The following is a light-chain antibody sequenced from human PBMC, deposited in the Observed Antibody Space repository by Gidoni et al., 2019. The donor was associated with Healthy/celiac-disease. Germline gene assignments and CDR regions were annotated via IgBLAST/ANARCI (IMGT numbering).Light chain of an antibody. CDR2: DVS. V-gene: IGLV2-14*03. CDR1: SSDVGGYNY. J-gene: IGLJ1*01. Sequence: QSALTQPASVSGSPGQSITISCTGTSSDVGGYNYVSCYQQHPGKAPKLMIYDVSNRPSGVSNRFSGSKSGNTASLTISGLQAEDEADYYCSSYTSSSTPPWVFGTGTKVTVL. CDR3: SSYTSSSTPPWV.